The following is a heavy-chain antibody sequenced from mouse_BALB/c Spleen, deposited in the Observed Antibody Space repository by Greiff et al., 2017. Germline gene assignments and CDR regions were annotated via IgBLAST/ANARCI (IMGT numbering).Heavy chain of an antibody. D-gene: IGHD2-3*01. CDR2: IWSGGST. V-gene: IGHV2-2*02. CDR3: ARKNGDGYPYAMDY. J-gene: IGHJ4*01. CDR1: GFSLTSYG. Sequence: VNVVESGPGLVQPSQSLSITCTVSGFSLTSYGVHWVRQSPGKGLEWLGVIWSGGSTDYNAAFISRLSISKDNSKSQVFFKMNSLQANDTAIYYCARKNGDGYPYAMDYWGQGTSVTVSS.